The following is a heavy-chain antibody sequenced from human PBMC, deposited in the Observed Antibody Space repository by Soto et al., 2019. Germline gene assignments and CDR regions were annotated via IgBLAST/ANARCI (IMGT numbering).Heavy chain of an antibody. J-gene: IGHJ3*01. CDR3: ARRGTYYNNAFDV. Sequence: EVQLVRSGAEVKKPGESLRISCKASGYTFIHYWIDWVRQMPGKGLEWMGRIDPSDSYANYSPSFQGHVTLSADKSIYTAYMQWSSLKASDTAIYFCARRGTYYNNAFDVWGQGTVVTVSS. CDR2: IDPSDSYA. D-gene: IGHD1-26*01. CDR1: GYTFIHYW. V-gene: IGHV5-10-1*03.